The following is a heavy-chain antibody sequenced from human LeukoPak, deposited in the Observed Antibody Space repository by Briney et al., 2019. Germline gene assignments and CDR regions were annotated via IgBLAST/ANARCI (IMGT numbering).Heavy chain of an antibody. V-gene: IGHV1-18*01. Sequence: ASVKVSCKASGYTFTSYGISWVRQAPGQGLEWMGWISAYNGNTNYAQKLQGRVTMTTDTSTSTAYMELRSLRSDDTAVYYCARETDWLFIPNYFDYWGQGTLVTVSS. D-gene: IGHD3-9*01. CDR3: ARETDWLFIPNYFDY. J-gene: IGHJ4*02. CDR2: ISAYNGNT. CDR1: GYTFTSYG.